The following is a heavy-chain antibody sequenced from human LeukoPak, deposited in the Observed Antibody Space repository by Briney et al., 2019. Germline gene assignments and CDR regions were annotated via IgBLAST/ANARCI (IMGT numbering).Heavy chain of an antibody. CDR1: GFTFSSYS. J-gene: IGHJ4*02. Sequence: PGGSLRLSCAASGFTFSSYSMNWVRQAPGKGLEWVSSISSSSSYIYYADSVKGRFTISRDNAKNSLYLQMNSLRAEDTAVYYCARDISREDSTDYWGQGTLVTVSS. D-gene: IGHD6-13*01. V-gene: IGHV3-21*01. CDR3: ARDISREDSTDY. CDR2: ISSSSSYI.